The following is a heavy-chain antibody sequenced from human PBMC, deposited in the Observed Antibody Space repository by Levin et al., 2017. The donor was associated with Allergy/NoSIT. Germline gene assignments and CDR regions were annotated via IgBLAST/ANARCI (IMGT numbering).Heavy chain of an antibody. J-gene: IGHJ6*03. Sequence: SETLSLTCTVSGGSIRSSGYYWSWIRQHPGKGLEWIGYIYYSGSTYYNPSLKGRVTISVDTSENQFSLKLSAVTAADTAVYYCARGRGSGSLYYYMDVWGKGTTVTVSS. CDR3: ARGRGSGSLYYYMDV. CDR1: GGSIRSSGYY. CDR2: IYYSGST. V-gene: IGHV4-31*03. D-gene: IGHD3-10*01.